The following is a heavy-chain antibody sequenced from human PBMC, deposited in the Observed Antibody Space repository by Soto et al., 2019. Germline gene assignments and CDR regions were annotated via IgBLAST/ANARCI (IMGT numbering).Heavy chain of an antibody. D-gene: IGHD3-22*01. V-gene: IGHV3-48*02. CDR3: GGDSSGYYYPDVFDI. CDR2: ISSSSSTI. Sequence: EVQLVESGGGLVQPGGSLRLSCAASGSTFSSYSMNWVRQAPGKGLEWVSYISSSSSTIYYADSVKGRFTISRDNAKNSLYLQMNSLRDEDTAVYYCGGDSSGYYYPDVFDIWGQGTMVTVSS. CDR1: GSTFSSYS. J-gene: IGHJ3*02.